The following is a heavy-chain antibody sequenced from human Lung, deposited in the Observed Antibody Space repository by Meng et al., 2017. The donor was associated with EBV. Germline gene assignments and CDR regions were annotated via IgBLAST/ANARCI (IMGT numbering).Heavy chain of an antibody. V-gene: IGHV1-18*01. D-gene: IGHD1-26*01. J-gene: IGHJ4*02. CDR2: ISGYNGNT. Sequence: QVQLVQSGAEVKTPGAPVNVSCKASGYTFTSYGISWVRQAPGQGLEWMGWISGYNGNTNYAQKLQGRVTMTTDTSTSTAYMEVRSLRSDDTAVYYCAREADGATFDYWGQGTLVTVAS. CDR3: AREADGATFDY. CDR1: GYTFTSYG.